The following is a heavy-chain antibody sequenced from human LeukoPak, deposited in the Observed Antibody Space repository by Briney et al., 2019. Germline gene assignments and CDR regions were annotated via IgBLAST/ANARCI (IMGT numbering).Heavy chain of an antibody. CDR2: INHSGIT. Sequence: SGTLSLTCAVSGGSISSSNWWSWVRQPPGTGLEWIGEINHSGITNYNPSLKSRVTISVDKSKNQFSLKLSSVTAADTAVYYCARSYGPDRYAFDIWGQGTMVTVPP. V-gene: IGHV4-4*02. J-gene: IGHJ3*02. CDR3: ARSYGPDRYAFDI. CDR1: GGSISSSNW. D-gene: IGHD4-17*01.